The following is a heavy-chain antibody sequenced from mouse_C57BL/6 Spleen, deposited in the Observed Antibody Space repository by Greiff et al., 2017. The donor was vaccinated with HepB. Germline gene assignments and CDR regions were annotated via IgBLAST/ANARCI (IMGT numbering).Heavy chain of an antibody. D-gene: IGHD2-4*01. Sequence: DVMLVESGEGLVKPGGSLKLSCAASGFTFSSYAMSWVRQTPEKRLEWVAYISSGGDYIYYADTVKGRFTISRDNARNTLYLQMSSLKSEDTAMYYFTRASYDYAWFAYWGQGTLVTVSA. CDR1: GFTFSSYA. V-gene: IGHV5-9-1*02. CDR2: ISSGGDYI. CDR3: TRASYDYAWFAY. J-gene: IGHJ3*01.